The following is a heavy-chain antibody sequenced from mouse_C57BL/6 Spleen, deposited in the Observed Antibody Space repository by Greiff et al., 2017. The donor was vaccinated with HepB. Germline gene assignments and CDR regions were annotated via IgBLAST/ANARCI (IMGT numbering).Heavy chain of an antibody. Sequence: VQLQQSGAELVKPGASVKMSCKASGYTFTSYWITWVKQRPGQGLEWIGDIYPGSGSTNYNEKFKSKATLTVDTSSSTAYMQLSSLTSEDSAVYYCSYYYGSSVYWYFDVWGTGTTVTVSS. CDR3: SYYYGSSVYWYFDV. D-gene: IGHD1-1*01. V-gene: IGHV1-55*01. CDR2: IYPGSGST. CDR1: GYTFTSYW. J-gene: IGHJ1*03.